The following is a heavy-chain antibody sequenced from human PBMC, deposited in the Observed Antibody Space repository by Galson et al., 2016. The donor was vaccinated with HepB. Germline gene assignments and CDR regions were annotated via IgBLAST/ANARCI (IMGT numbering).Heavy chain of an antibody. Sequence: TLSLTCTVSGGSISRGAYYWSWIRQHPGKGLEWIGNIYHSGSTYYNPSLQSRLAMSVDKSKNQFSLRLTSLTAADTAMYYCARGETTVAVFPLDYWGQGTPVTVSS. CDR2: IYHSGST. J-gene: IGHJ4*02. V-gene: IGHV4-31*03. CDR1: GGSISRGAYY. D-gene: IGHD4-23*01. CDR3: ARGETTVAVFPLDY.